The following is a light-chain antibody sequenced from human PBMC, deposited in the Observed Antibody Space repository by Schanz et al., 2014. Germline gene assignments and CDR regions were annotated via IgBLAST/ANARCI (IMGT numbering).Light chain of an antibody. Sequence: DIQMTQSPSTLSASVGDRVTITCRASQSISSWLAWYQQKPGKAPKLLIYDASSLESGVPSRFSGSGSGTEFTLTISSLQPDDFATYYCQHYTSDSRKFGQGTKVEIK. CDR1: QSISSW. V-gene: IGKV1-5*01. J-gene: IGKJ1*01. CDR2: DAS. CDR3: QHYTSDSRK.